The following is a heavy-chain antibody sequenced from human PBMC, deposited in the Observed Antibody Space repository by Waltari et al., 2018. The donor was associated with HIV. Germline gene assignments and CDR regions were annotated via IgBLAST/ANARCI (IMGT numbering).Heavy chain of an antibody. V-gene: IGHV4-34*01. J-gene: IGHJ5*02. CDR2: VSHSGDT. Sequence: QVQLQQWGTGLLKPSGTLSLRCAIYGTSFRGYYWRWIRQSPALGLEWIGEVSHSGDTNYNPSFAGRVSISADISKNQLSLNLTSLTAADTGVYFCARGSQHHDHWGQGTPVTVSS. CDR3: ARGSQHHDH. CDR1: GTSFRGYY.